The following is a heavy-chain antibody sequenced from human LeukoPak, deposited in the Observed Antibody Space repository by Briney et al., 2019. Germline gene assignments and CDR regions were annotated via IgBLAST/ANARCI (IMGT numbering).Heavy chain of an antibody. Sequence: LGGSLRLSCVASGFTFRNFGFHWVRQAPDKGLEWVAFIEHDGSIASYSESVKGRFSLPRDDSKTAVSLQMNSLRAEDTALYYCVKDVVPGRTGAGPGSWGQGTLVTVSS. CDR2: IEHDGSIA. J-gene: IGHJ5*02. V-gene: IGHV3-30*02. D-gene: IGHD6-13*01. CDR1: GFTFRNFG. CDR3: VKDVVPGRTGAGPGS.